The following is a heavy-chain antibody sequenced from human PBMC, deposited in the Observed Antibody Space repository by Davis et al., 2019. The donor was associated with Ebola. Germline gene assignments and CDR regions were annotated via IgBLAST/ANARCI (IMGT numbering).Heavy chain of an antibody. V-gene: IGHV3-30*02. CDR3: AKDGSYFDFDY. D-gene: IGHD1-26*01. Sequence: GGSLRLSCAASGFTFSGYAMHWVRQAPGKGLEWVAFIRNDGSNEYYADSVKGRFTISRDNSKNTLYLQMNSLRAEDTAMYYCAKDGSYFDFDYWGQGTLVTVSS. J-gene: IGHJ4*02. CDR1: GFTFSGYA. CDR2: IRNDGSNE.